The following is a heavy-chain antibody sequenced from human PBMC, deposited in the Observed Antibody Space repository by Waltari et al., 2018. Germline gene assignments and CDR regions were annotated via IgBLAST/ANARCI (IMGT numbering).Heavy chain of an antibody. D-gene: IGHD4-17*01. V-gene: IGHV4-39*01. CDR1: GGSISSSIYY. J-gene: IGHJ4*02. Sequence: QLQLQESGPGLVKPSETLSLTSTFSGGSISSSIYYWGELRQPPGKGLEWIGSIYYSGSTYYNPSLKSRVTISVDTSKNQFSLKLSSVTAADTAVYYCATPYGDYVYYFDYWGQGTLVTVSS. CDR3: ATPYGDYVYYFDY. CDR2: IYYSGST.